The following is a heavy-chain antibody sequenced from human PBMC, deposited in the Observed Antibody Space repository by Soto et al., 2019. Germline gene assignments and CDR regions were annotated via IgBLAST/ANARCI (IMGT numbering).Heavy chain of an antibody. J-gene: IGHJ4*02. D-gene: IGHD6-19*01. CDR2: TYYSSNWRH. CDR1: GDSVSSNTAA. CDR3: ARGVAGSGFDL. Sequence: SQPLSLTFSISGDSVSSNTAAWNWIRSSPSRGLEWLGRTYYSSNWRHDYAVSVKSRITVNPDTSKNHFSLQLNSVTPDDTAVYYCARGVAGSGFDLWGQGTLVTVSS. V-gene: IGHV6-1*01.